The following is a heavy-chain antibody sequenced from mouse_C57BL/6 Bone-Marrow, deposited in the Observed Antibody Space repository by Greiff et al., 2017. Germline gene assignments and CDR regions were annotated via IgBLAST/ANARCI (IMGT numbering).Heavy chain of an antibody. V-gene: IGHV14-4*01. Sequence: EVQLQQPGAELVRPGASVKLSCTASGFNIKDDYMHWVKQRPEQGLEWIGWIDPENGDTEYDSKFPGKATITADTSSNTAYLQLSSLTSEDTAVYYCTTGGLRAGGQGTSVTVSS. CDR2: IDPENGDT. CDR1: GFNIKDDY. CDR3: TTGGLRA. J-gene: IGHJ4*01. D-gene: IGHD3-1*01.